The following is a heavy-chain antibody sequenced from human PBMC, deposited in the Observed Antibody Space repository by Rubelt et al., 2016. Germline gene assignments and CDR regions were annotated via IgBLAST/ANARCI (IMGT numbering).Heavy chain of an antibody. CDR3: ARDSSGPAY. Sequence: GGGVVQPGGSLRLSCAASGFSFSSCGMHWVRQAPGKGLEWVAVISYDGGKSYYADSVKGRFTISRDNSKNTLYVQMNSLRAEDTAVYYCARDSSGPAYWGQGTLVTVSS. CDR1: GFSFSSCG. J-gene: IGHJ4*02. CDR2: ISYDGGKS. V-gene: IGHV3-30*03. D-gene: IGHD6-19*01.